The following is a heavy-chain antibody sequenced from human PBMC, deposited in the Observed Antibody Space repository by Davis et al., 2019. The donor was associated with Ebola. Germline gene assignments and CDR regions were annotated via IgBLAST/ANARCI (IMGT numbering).Heavy chain of an antibody. CDR1: GFIVSDKY. D-gene: IGHD3-3*01. CDR2: IYRDERT. J-gene: IGHJ6*04. CDR3: ARDDYDFWGGYSPVYYYGMDV. V-gene: IGHV3-53*01. Sequence: GESLKISCAASGFIVSDKYMSWVRQAPGKGLEWVSIIYRDERTYYADSVKGRFTISRDNAKNSLYLQMNSLRAEDTAVYYCARDDYDFWGGYSPVYYYGMDVWGKGTTVTVSS.